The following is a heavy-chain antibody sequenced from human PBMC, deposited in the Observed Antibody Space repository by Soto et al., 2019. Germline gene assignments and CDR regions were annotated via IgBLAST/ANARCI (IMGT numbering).Heavy chain of an antibody. CDR3: ARAQSFVFHNWCDP. CDR1: GGAISTYY. J-gene: IGHJ5*02. V-gene: IGHV4-59*13. D-gene: IGHD3-10*02. Sequence: PSETLSLTYTVTGGAISTYYWSWIRQPPGKGLEWIGHIYYTGNTNYNPSLKSRVTISVDTSTNRFSLRLRSVSAADTAVYYCARAQSFVFHNWCDPWGQGTLVTVSS. CDR2: IYYTGNT.